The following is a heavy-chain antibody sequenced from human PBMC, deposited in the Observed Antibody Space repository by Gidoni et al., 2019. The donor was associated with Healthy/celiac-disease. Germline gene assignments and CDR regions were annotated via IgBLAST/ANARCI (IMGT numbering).Heavy chain of an antibody. D-gene: IGHD3-9*01. J-gene: IGHJ5*02. CDR2: ISYSGST. V-gene: IGHV4-31*03. Sequence: QVQLQETGPGLVKPSQTLSLTCTFPGGSIGSVGYSWSWIRQNPGKGLEWIGYISYSGSTYYNPSLKMRVTISVDTSKNQFSLKLSSVTAADTAVYYCARTSDKNWCDPWGQGTLVTVSS. CDR1: GGSIGSVGYS. CDR3: ARTSDKNWCDP.